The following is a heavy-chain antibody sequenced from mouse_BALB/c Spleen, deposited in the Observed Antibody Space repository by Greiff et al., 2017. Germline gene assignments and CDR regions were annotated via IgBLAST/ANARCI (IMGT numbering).Heavy chain of an antibody. Sequence: QVQLQQPGAELVRPGASVKLSCKASGYTFTSYWINWVKQRPGQGLEWIGNIYPSDSYTNYNQKFKDKATLTVDKSSSTAYMQLSSPTSEDSAVYYCTREGGGNYFGAMDYWGQGTSVTVSS. CDR1: GYTFTSYW. CDR3: TREGGGNYFGAMDY. CDR2: IYPSDSYT. V-gene: IGHV1-69*02. D-gene: IGHD2-1*01. J-gene: IGHJ4*01.